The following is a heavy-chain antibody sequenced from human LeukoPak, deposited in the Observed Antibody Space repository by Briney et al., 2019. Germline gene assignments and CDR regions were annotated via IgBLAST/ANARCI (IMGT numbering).Heavy chain of an antibody. CDR3: ARPSGSYMDPFDY. CDR1: GYSFTSYW. V-gene: IGHV5-51*01. D-gene: IGHD1-26*01. Sequence: RESLKISCKGSGYSFTSYWIGWVRQMPGKGLEWMGIIYPGDSDTRYSPSFQGRVTISADKSISTAYLQWSSLKASDTAMYYCARPSGSYMDPFDYWGQGTLVTVSS. J-gene: IGHJ4*02. CDR2: IYPGDSDT.